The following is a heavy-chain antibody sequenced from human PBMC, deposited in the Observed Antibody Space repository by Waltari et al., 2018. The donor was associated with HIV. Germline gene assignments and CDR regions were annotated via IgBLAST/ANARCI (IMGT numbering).Heavy chain of an antibody. V-gene: IGHV6-1*01. Sequence: QVQLQQSGPGLVKPSQTLSLTCAISWDSVSSTPDAWHWIQQSPSRGLEWVGRTYYRSKWYNDYAVSGKSRITINPDTSKNQFSLQLNSVTPEDTAVYYCARGGPVAGTVYFQHWGQGTLVTVSS. CDR2: TYYRSKWYN. CDR1: WDSVSSTPDA. J-gene: IGHJ1*01. D-gene: IGHD6-19*01. CDR3: ARGGPVAGTVYFQH.